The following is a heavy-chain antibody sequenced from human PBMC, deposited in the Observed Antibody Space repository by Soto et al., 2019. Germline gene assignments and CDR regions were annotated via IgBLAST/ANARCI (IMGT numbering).Heavy chain of an antibody. CDR3: ARVSEWGLRLGGNYYYYCMDV. D-gene: IGHD1-26*01. J-gene: IGHJ6*02. V-gene: IGHV1-69*13. Sequence: SVKVSCKASGGTFSSYAISWVRQAPGQGLEWMGGIIPIFGTANYAQKFQGRVTITADESTSTAYMELSSLRSEDTAVYYCARVSEWGLRLGGNYYYYCMDVWGQGTTVTVSS. CDR2: IIPIFGTA. CDR1: GGTFSSYA.